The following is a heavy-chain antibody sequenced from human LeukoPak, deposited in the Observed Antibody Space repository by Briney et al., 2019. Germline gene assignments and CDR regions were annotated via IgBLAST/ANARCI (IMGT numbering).Heavy chain of an antibody. D-gene: IGHD4-17*01. J-gene: IGHJ4*02. CDR3: ANLYGDFGFDY. CDR1: GFTFSSYA. CDR2: ISGSGGST. V-gene: IGHV3-23*01. Sequence: GGSLRLSCAASGFTFSSYAMSWVRQAPGKVLEWVSAISGSGGSTYYADSVKGRFTISRDNSKNTLYLQMNSLRAEDTAVYYCANLYGDFGFDYWGQGTLVTVSS.